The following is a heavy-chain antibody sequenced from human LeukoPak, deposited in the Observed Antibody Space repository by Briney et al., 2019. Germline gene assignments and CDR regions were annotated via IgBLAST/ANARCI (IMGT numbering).Heavy chain of an antibody. D-gene: IGHD5-18*01. J-gene: IGHJ4*02. CDR2: IDTSSTTM. Sequence: PGGSLRLSCAASGLTFSKYSMTWVRQAPGKGLEWVSFIDTSSTTMYYTDSVKGRFTISRDNAKNTVYLQMNSLRPEDTAVYYCARDFLRGTYGYEYWGQGTLVTVSS. CDR1: GLTFSKYS. V-gene: IGHV3-48*04. CDR3: ARDFLRGTYGYEY.